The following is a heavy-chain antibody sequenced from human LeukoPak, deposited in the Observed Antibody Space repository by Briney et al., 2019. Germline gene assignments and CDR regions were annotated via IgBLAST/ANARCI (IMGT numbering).Heavy chain of an antibody. CDR1: GFTFSSYA. V-gene: IGHV3-23*01. Sequence: GGSLRLSCTASGFTFSSYAMSWVRQAPGKGLEWVSEISGRGDGTYYADSVKGRFTISRDNSKNTLDLQMNSLRAEDTAEYYCARSECGGSSCYSSPNYWGQGTLVTVSS. J-gene: IGHJ4*02. CDR3: ARSECGGSSCYSSPNY. D-gene: IGHD2-15*01. CDR2: ISGRGDGT.